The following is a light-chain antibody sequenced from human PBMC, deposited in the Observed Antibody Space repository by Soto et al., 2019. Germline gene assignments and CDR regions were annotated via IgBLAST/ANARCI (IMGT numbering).Light chain of an antibody. V-gene: IGLV2-11*01. CDR1: SSDVGGYNY. CDR3: CSYAANYSLV. CDR2: DVN. Sequence: QSALTQPRSVSGSPGQSVTISCTGTSSDVGGYNYVSWYQQHPGKAPKLMIFDVNQRPSGVPDRFSGSESGNTASLTISWLQAEYEADYHCCSYAANYSLVFGGGTELAV. J-gene: IGLJ2*01.